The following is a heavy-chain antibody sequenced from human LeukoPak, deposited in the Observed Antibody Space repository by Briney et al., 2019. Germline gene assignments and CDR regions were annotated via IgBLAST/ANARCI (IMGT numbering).Heavy chain of an antibody. CDR1: GYTFTSYG. J-gene: IGHJ6*03. Sequence: ASVKVSCKASGYTFTSYGISWLRQAPGQGLEWMGWISAYNGNTNYAQKLQGRVTMTTDTSTSTAYMELRSLRSDDTAVYYCARARDSSGWYGAYYYYYYMDVWGKGTTVTVSS. CDR2: ISAYNGNT. V-gene: IGHV1-18*01. D-gene: IGHD6-19*01. CDR3: ARARDSSGWYGAYYYYYYMDV.